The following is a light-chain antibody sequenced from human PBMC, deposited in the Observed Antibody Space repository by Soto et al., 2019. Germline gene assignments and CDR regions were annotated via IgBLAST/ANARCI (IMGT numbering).Light chain of an antibody. CDR3: QQYKNWPSWT. V-gene: IGKV3-15*01. CDR2: GAS. J-gene: IGKJ1*01. Sequence: EIVMTQSPATRSVSQGERATLSCRASQSVSSNLAWYQQKPGQAPRLLIYGASTRATGIPARFSGSGSGTEFTLTISSLQSEDCAVHYFQQYKNWPSWTFGQGTKVEIK. CDR1: QSVSSN.